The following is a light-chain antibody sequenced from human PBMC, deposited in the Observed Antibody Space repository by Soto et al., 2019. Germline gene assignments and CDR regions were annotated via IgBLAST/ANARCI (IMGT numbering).Light chain of an antibody. V-gene: IGLV2-8*01. Sequence: QSALTQPPSASGSPGQSVTISCTGTSSDVGGYNHVSWYQQHPGKAPKLMIYEVTKRPSGVPDRFSGSKSGITASLTVSGRQADDESDYHCSSYAGSSSWVFGGGTKVTVL. CDR3: SSYAGSSSWV. CDR2: EVT. J-gene: IGLJ3*02. CDR1: SSDVGGYNH.